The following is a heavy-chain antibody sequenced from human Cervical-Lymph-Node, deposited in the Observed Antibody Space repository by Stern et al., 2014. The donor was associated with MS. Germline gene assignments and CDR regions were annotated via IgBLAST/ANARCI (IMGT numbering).Heavy chain of an antibody. CDR1: GYTFSDYL. CDR2: IIPIFGTP. D-gene: IGHD3-3*01. Sequence: QVQLVQSGAEVKKPGSSVKVSCKTSGYTFSDYLIVWVRQAPGQGLEWMGGIIPIFGTPNLAQRFQGRVTINVDRTTTTVSMEVTSLRPEDTAVYYCARGSQRATLFGVQTMRYYYKDVDVWGQGTTVIVSS. CDR3: ARGSQRATLFGVQTMRYYYKDVDV. J-gene: IGHJ6*02. V-gene: IGHV1-69*14.